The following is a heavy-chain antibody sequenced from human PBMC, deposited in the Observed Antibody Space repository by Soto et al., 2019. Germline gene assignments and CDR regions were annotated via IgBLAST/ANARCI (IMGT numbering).Heavy chain of an antibody. V-gene: IGHV3-53*01. CDR2: IYSGGST. CDR3: AREHRVWYPYFDS. CDR1: GFTVSSNY. J-gene: IGHJ4*02. D-gene: IGHD6-19*01. Sequence: EVQLVESGGGLIQPGGSLRLSCAASGFTVSSNYMSWVRQAPGKGLEWVSVIYSGGSTYYADSVKGRFTISRDNSKNTLYLQMNSLRAEDTAGDYGAREHRVWYPYFDSWGQGTLVTVPS.